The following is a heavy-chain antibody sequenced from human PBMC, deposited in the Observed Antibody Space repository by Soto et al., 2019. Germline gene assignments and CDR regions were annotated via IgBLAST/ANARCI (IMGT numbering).Heavy chain of an antibody. D-gene: IGHD3-22*01. J-gene: IGHJ4*02. Sequence: XSVKASCKASGFIFTSYGFSLVRQAPGQGLEWMGWISVYNGYTNFAQKFQGRFTMTTDTSTSTAYMELRSLRSDDTAVYYCARDQVPYYYESRGPFDDWGQGTLVTVSS. V-gene: IGHV1-18*01. CDR3: ARDQVPYYYESRGPFDD. CDR2: ISVYNGYT. CDR1: GFIFTSYG.